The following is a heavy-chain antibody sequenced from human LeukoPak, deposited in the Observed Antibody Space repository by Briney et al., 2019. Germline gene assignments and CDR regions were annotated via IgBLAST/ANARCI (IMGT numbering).Heavy chain of an antibody. D-gene: IGHD5/OR15-5a*01. CDR2: IYGGSST. CDR1: GVTVSSTY. CDR3: ARRRYSVYDFDY. V-gene: IGHV3-66*01. J-gene: IGHJ4*02. Sequence: GGSLRLSCAASGVTVSSTYMSWVRQAPGKGLEWVSVIYGGSSTYNADSVKGRFTISRDNSKNTLYLQMNSLRAEDTAVYYCARRRYSVYDFDYWGQGTLVTVSS.